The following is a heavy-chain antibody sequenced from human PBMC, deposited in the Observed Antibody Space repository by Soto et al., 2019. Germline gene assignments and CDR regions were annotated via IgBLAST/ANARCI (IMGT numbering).Heavy chain of an antibody. CDR1: GFTFSSYT. CDR2: ISGSGGST. J-gene: IGHJ1*01. Sequence: GSLRLSCAASGFTFSSYTMNWVRQAPGKGLEWVSAISGSGGSTYYADSVKGRFTISRDNSKNTLYLQMNSLRAEDTAVYYCARGIAAAGTEYFQHWGQGTLVTVSS. D-gene: IGHD6-13*01. CDR3: ARGIAAAGTEYFQH. V-gene: IGHV3-23*01.